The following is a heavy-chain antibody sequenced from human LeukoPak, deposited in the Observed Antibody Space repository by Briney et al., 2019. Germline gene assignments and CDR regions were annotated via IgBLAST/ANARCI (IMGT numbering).Heavy chain of an antibody. D-gene: IGHD2-15*01. J-gene: IGHJ4*02. CDR1: GFSFNNAW. CDR3: IICSASGGGN. V-gene: IGHV3-15*01. CDR2: IRSKVDGGTA. Sequence: GGSLRLSCAPSGFSFNNAWMNWVRQAPGKGLEWVVRIRSKVDGGTADYAPPVKARFTISRDDSKNTLYLQMNSLKTEDTAMYYCIICSASGGGNWGQGTLVTVSS.